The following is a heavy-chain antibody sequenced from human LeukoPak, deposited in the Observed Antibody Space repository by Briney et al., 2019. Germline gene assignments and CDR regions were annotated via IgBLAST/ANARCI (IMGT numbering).Heavy chain of an antibody. V-gene: IGHV3-23*01. CDR2: ISGSGGST. CDR1: GFTFSSYA. J-gene: IGHJ3*02. CDR3: AKDTSYDFWSGYPDAFDI. Sequence: GGSLRLSCAASGFTFSSYAMSWVRRAPGKGLEWVSAISGSGGSTYYADSVKGRFTISRDNSKNTLYLQMNSLRAEDTAVYYCAKDTSYDFWSGYPDAFDIWGQGTMVTVSS. D-gene: IGHD3-3*01.